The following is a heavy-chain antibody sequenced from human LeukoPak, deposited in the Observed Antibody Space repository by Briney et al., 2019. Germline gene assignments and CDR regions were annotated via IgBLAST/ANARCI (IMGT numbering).Heavy chain of an antibody. Sequence: PGGSLRLSCAASGFTFSSYWMSWVRQAPGKGLEWVANIKKDGSATFYVDSVKGRFTISRDNAKNSMYLQKSSLRADDTAVYYCARVGEYGGSSGWFDYWGQGTLVTVSS. CDR3: ARVGEYGGSSGWFDY. CDR2: IKKDGSAT. V-gene: IGHV3-7*01. J-gene: IGHJ4*02. D-gene: IGHD6-19*01. CDR1: GFTFSSYW.